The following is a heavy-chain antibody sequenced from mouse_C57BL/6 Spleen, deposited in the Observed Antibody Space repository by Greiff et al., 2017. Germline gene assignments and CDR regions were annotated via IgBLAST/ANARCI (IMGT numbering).Heavy chain of an antibody. D-gene: IGHD1-1*01. J-gene: IGHJ1*03. CDR3: ARGITTVVDWYFDV. CDR1: GFTFSDYG. V-gene: IGHV5-15*01. CDR2: ISNLAYSI. Sequence: EVQRVESGGGLVQPGGSLKLSCAASGFTFSDYGMAWVRQAPGKGPEWVAFISNLAYSIYYADTVTGRFTISRENAKNTLYLEMSSLRSEDTAMYYCARGITTVVDWYFDVWGTGTTVTVSS.